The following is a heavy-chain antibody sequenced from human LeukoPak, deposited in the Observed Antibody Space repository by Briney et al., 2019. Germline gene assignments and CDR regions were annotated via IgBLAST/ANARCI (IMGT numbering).Heavy chain of an antibody. CDR3: ARRPLHSQHHFGP. CDR2: IFPGDSDT. Sequence: GESLKISCNASGDRFTRYWVAWVRQKPGKGLEWMGIIFPGDSDTRYSPSFEGQVSISVDRSTTTAYLHWSSLKASDTAIYYCARRPLHSQHHFGPGGQGTLVTVSP. J-gene: IGHJ5*02. CDR1: GDRFTRYW. V-gene: IGHV5-51*01. D-gene: IGHD1-14*01.